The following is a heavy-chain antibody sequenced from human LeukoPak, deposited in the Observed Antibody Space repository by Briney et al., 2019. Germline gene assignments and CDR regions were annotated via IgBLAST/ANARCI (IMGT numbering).Heavy chain of an antibody. J-gene: IGHJ4*02. CDR3: AREISYCSGGSCYSDYFDY. CDR2: SDTDGDT. D-gene: IGHD2-15*01. Sequence: GGSLRLSCVVSGFTSRNSVMSWVRQPPGKGLEWVSSSDTDGDTQYADSVKGRFTISRDNSKNTLYLQMNSLRAEDTAVYYCAREISYCSGGSCYSDYFDYWGQGTLVTVSS. CDR1: GFTSRNSV. V-gene: IGHV3-23*01.